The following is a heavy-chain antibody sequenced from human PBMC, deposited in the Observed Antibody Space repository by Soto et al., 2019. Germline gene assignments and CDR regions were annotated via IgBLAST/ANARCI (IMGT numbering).Heavy chain of an antibody. CDR3: ALIFNWSELDY. J-gene: IGHJ4*02. CDR2: ISYDGSNK. D-gene: IGHD1-20*01. Sequence: GGSLRLSCAASGFTFSSYGMHWVRQAPGKGLEWVAVISYDGSNKYYADSVKGRFTISRDNSKNTLYLQMNSLRAEDTAVYYCALIFNWSELDYWGQGTLVTVSS. V-gene: IGHV3-30*03. CDR1: GFTFSSYG.